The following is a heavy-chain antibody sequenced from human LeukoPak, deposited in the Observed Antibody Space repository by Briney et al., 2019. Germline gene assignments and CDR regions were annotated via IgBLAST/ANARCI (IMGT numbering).Heavy chain of an antibody. Sequence: ASVKVSCKASGYTFTSYGISWVRQAPGQGPEWMGCISAYNGNTNYAQKLQGRVTMTTDTSTSTAYMELRSLRSDDTAVYYCARGHVVAATLGMFPNYYYYGMDVWGKGTTVTVSS. CDR3: ARGHVVAATLGMFPNYYYYGMDV. V-gene: IGHV1-18*04. J-gene: IGHJ6*04. CDR1: GYTFTSYG. CDR2: ISAYNGNT. D-gene: IGHD2-15*01.